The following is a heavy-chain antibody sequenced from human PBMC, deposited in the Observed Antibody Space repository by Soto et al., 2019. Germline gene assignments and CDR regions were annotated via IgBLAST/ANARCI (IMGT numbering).Heavy chain of an antibody. CDR1: EFIFDKYY. Sequence: EVQLVESGGGLVQPGGSLRLSCAASEFIFDKYYMTWVRQAPGKGPEWVANIKPDGSEQYYVDSVKGRFTSSRDNANNALYLQMNSLRAEDTAVYFCPIGNWNYYYGFDVWGQGTTVTVSS. CDR3: PIGNWNYYYGFDV. D-gene: IGHD1-20*01. J-gene: IGHJ6*02. CDR2: IKPDGSEQ. V-gene: IGHV3-7*01.